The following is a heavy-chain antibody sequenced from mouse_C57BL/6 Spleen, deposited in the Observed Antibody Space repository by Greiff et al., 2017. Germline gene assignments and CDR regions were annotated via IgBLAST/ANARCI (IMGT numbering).Heavy chain of an antibody. Sequence: VQLQQSGPELVKPGASVKISCKASGYAFSSSWMNWVKQRPGKGLEWIGRIYPGDGDTNYNGKFKGKATLTAYKSSSTAYMQLSSLTSEDSAVYFCAREGDYEETMDYWGPGTSVTVSS. CDR3: AREGDYEETMDY. V-gene: IGHV1-82*01. D-gene: IGHD2-4*01. J-gene: IGHJ4*01. CDR2: IYPGDGDT. CDR1: GYAFSSSW.